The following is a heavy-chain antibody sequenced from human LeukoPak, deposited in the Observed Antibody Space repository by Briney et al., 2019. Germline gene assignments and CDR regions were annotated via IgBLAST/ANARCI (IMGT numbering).Heavy chain of an antibody. D-gene: IGHD1-1*01. CDR3: AKNPDTFIERIGTTFDH. V-gene: IGHV3-23*01. Sequence: GGSLRLSCAASGFTFSNYALSWVRQTQGKGLEWVSTISGSGAGTYYPESVRGRFTISRDNSKNTLYLQLHSLRAEDTAVYFCAKNPDTFIERIGTTFDHWGQGTRVTVS. J-gene: IGHJ4*02. CDR1: GFTFSNYA. CDR2: ISGSGAGT.